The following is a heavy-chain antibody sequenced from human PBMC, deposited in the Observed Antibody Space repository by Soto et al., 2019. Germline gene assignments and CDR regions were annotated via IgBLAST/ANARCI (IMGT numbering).Heavy chain of an antibody. J-gene: IGHJ4*02. CDR1: GGSFSGYY. CDR2: INHSGST. Sequence: QVQLQQWGAGLLKPSETLSLTCAVYGGSFSGYYWSWIRQPPGKGLEWIGEINHSGSTNYNPSLKXRXTXXVDTSKNQFSLKLSSVTAADTAVYYCAAGYRRPDYWGQGTLVTVSS. D-gene: IGHD6-13*01. V-gene: IGHV4-34*01. CDR3: AAGYRRPDY.